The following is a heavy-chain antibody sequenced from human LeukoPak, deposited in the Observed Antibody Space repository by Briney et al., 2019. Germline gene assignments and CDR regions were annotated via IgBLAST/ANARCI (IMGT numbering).Heavy chain of an antibody. V-gene: IGHV4-34*01. CDR2: INHSGST. CDR1: GGSFSGYY. D-gene: IGHD4-17*01. Sequence: SETLSLTCAVYGGSFSGYYWRWIRQPPGKGLEWIGEINHSGSTNYNPALKSRVTISVDTSKNQFSLKLSSVTAADTAVYYCARDPGYGGYSRKFDPWGQGTLVTVSS. J-gene: IGHJ5*02. CDR3: ARDPGYGGYSRKFDP.